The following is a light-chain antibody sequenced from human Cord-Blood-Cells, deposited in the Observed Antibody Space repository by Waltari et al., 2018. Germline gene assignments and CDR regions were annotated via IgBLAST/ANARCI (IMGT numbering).Light chain of an antibody. CDR3: QVWDSSSDHVV. V-gene: IGLV3-21*04. CDR1: NIGSKS. Sequence: SYVLTQPPSVSVAPGKTARITCGGNNIGSKSVHWYQQKPGQAPVLVIHDDSDRPSGIPERFSGSNSGNTATLTISRVEAGDEADDYCQVWDSSSDHVVFGGGTKLTVL. J-gene: IGLJ2*01. CDR2: DDS.